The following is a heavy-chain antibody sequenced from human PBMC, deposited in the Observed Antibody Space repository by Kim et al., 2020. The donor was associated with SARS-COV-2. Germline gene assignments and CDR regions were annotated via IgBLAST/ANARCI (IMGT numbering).Heavy chain of an antibody. CDR1: GGSFSGYY. CDR2: INHSGST. CDR3: ARGSQRWLQKGWSYYYYYYGMDV. D-gene: IGHD5-12*01. J-gene: IGHJ6*02. V-gene: IGHV4-34*01. Sequence: SETLSLTCAVYGGSFSGYYWSWIRQPPGKGLEWIGEINHSGSTNYNPSLKSRVTISVDTSKNQFSLKLSSVTAADTAVYYCARGSQRWLQKGWSYYYYYYGMDVWGQGTTVTVSS.